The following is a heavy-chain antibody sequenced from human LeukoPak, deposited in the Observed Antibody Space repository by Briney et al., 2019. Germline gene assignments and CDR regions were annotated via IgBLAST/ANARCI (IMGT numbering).Heavy chain of an antibody. Sequence: ASVKVSCKASGYTFTSYAMNWVRQAPGQGLEWMGWINTNTGNPTYAQGFTGRFVFSLDTSVSTAYLQISSLKADDTAVYYCARVYENIKGSGWYFDYWGQGTLVTVSS. CDR1: GYTFTSYA. CDR3: ARVYENIKGSGWYFDY. D-gene: IGHD6-19*01. V-gene: IGHV7-4-1*02. J-gene: IGHJ4*02. CDR2: INTNTGNP.